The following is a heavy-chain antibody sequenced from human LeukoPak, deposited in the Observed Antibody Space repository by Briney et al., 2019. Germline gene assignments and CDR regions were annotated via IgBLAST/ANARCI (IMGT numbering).Heavy chain of an antibody. CDR2: IYYSGST. Sequence: SETLSLTCTVSGGSISSYYWSWIRQPPGKGLEWIGCIYYSGSTNYNPSLKSRVTISVDTSKNQFSLKLSSVTAADTAVYYCARDVRAGVENYYGMDVWGQGTTVTVSS. D-gene: IGHD2/OR15-2a*01. CDR3: ARDVRAGVENYYGMDV. J-gene: IGHJ6*02. V-gene: IGHV4-59*01. CDR1: GGSISSYY.